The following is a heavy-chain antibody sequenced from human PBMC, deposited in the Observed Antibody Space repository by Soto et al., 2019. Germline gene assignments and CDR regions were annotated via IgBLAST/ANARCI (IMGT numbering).Heavy chain of an antibody. CDR2: IIPIFGTA. CDR1: GGTFSSYA. V-gene: IGHV1-69*13. J-gene: IGHJ3*02. Sequence: GASVKVSCKASGGTFSSYAISWVRQAPGQGLEWMGGIIPIFGTANYAQKFQGRVTITADESTSTAYRELSSLRSEDTAVYYCAREVVRPHTNMIVGAAAFDIWGQGTMVTVTS. CDR3: AREVVRPHTNMIVGAAAFDI. D-gene: IGHD3-22*01.